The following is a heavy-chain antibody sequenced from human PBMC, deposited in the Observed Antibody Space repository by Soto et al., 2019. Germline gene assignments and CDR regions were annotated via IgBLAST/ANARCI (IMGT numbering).Heavy chain of an antibody. D-gene: IGHD1-1*01. CDR3: ARSLPIGGWKDAFDI. J-gene: IGHJ3*02. Sequence: GGSLRISCAASGFTFSSYWMHWVRQAPGKGLVWVSRINSDGSSTSYADSVKGRFTISRDNAKNTLYLQMNSLRAEDTAVYYCARSLPIGGWKDAFDIWRQGTMVTVSS. V-gene: IGHV3-74*01. CDR1: GFTFSSYW. CDR2: INSDGSST.